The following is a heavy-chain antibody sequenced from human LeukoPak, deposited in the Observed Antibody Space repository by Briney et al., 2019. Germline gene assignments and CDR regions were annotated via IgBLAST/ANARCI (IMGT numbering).Heavy chain of an antibody. Sequence: SETLSLTCAVYGGSFSGYYWSWIRQPPGKGLEWIGEINHSGSTNYNPSLKSRVTISVDTSKNQFSLKLSSVTAADTAVYYCWRGRVTMVRGVIRNWFDPWGQGTLFTVSS. CDR3: WRGRVTMVRGVIRNWFDP. V-gene: IGHV4-34*01. J-gene: IGHJ5*02. D-gene: IGHD3-10*01. CDR1: GGSFSGYY. CDR2: INHSGST.